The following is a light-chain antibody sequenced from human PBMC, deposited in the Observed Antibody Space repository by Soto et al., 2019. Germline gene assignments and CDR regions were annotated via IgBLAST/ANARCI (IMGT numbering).Light chain of an antibody. CDR1: NIGSKS. CDR2: DDS. V-gene: IGLV3-21*02. J-gene: IGLJ1*01. CDR3: HVWDSSSEHV. Sequence: SSVLTPPASVSVAPGQTARLTYGGNNIGSKSVHWYQQKPGQAPVLVVDDDSDRPSGIPERFSGSNSGNTATLTISRVEAGDEADYFCHVWDSSSEHVFGTGKKVNVI.